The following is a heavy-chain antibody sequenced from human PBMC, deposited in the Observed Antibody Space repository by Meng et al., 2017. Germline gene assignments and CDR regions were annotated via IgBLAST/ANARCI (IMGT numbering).Heavy chain of an antibody. CDR3: LDEAPRSDY. J-gene: IGHJ4*02. CDR1: GFTLNNYW. D-gene: IGHD1-1*01. CDR2: ISGDGSIT. Sequence: EVQLGGAGGGLVQPGGSLSLSCAASGFTLNNYWMHWVRKVPGKGLVWVSRISGDGSITNYADSVKGRFAISRDNAKNTLYLQMNSLRPEDTAVYYCLDEAPRSDYWGQGSLVTVSS. V-gene: IGHV3-74*01.